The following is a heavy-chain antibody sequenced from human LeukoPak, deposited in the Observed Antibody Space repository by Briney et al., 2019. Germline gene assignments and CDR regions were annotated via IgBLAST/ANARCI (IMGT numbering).Heavy chain of an antibody. CDR2: INPKIGGT. Sequence: ASVKVSCKASGYTFNDYFMHWLRQAPGQGLEWLGWINPKIGGTDYAQKFQGRVTMTRDTSVSTAYMDLSGLRSDDTAIYYCARELFTPRDHWGQGTLVTVSS. CDR1: GYTFNDYF. V-gene: IGHV1-2*02. D-gene: IGHD2-15*01. CDR3: ARELFTPRDH. J-gene: IGHJ4*02.